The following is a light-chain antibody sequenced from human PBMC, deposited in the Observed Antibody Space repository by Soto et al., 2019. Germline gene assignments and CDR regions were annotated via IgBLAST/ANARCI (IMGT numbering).Light chain of an antibody. J-gene: IGLJ2*01. V-gene: IGLV2-8*01. CDR3: NSYAGSNNFAV. CDR2: EVI. CDR1: SSDVGGYNF. Sequence: QSVLTQPPSASGSPGQSVTISCTGTSSDVGGYNFVSWYLQLPGKAPKLLIYEVIKRPSGVPDRFSGSKSGNTASLTVSGLQAEDEADYYCNSYAGSNNFAVFGGGTKVTVL.